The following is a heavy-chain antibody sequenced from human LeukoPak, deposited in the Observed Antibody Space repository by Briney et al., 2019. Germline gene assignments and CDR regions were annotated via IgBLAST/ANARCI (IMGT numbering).Heavy chain of an antibody. CDR3: ARREKIRGLIDYYFYMDV. D-gene: IGHD3-10*01. J-gene: IGHJ6*03. CDR2: ISSIGSTT. Sequence: KSGGSLRLSCAASGFTFSDYYMSWIRQAPGKGLEWVSYISSIGSTTYYADSMKGRFTISRDNAKNSLYLQMNSLRAEDTAVYYCARREKIRGLIDYYFYMDVWGKGTTVTISS. CDR1: GFTFSDYY. V-gene: IGHV3-11*01.